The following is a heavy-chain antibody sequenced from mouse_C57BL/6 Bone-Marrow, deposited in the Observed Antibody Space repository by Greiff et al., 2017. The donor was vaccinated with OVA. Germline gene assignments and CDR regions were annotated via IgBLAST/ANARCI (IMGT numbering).Heavy chain of an antibody. J-gene: IGHJ3*01. Sequence: VQLQQSGAELARPGASVKLSCKASGYTFTSYGISWVKQRTGQGLEWIGEIYPRSGNTYYNEKFKGKATLTADKSSSTAYMELRSLTSEDSAVYVCARSGVLRAWFAYWGQGTLVTVSA. CDR1: GYTFTSYG. CDR3: ARSGVLRAWFAY. V-gene: IGHV1-81*01. D-gene: IGHD1-1*01. CDR2: IYPRSGNT.